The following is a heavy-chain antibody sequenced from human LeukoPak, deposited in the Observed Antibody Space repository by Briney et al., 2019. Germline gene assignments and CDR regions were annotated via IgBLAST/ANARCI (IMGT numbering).Heavy chain of an antibody. CDR2: IRGSGGST. CDR1: EFTFSNYA. Sequence: PGGSLRLSCAASEFTFSNYAMTWVRQAPGKGLEWDSGIRGSGGSTYYADSVKGRFTISRDNFKNTMYMQMNSLRAEDTAIYYCARTGVGGGYRFDYWGQGSLVSVSS. CDR3: ARTGVGGGYRFDY. D-gene: IGHD1-26*01. J-gene: IGHJ4*02. V-gene: IGHV3-23*01.